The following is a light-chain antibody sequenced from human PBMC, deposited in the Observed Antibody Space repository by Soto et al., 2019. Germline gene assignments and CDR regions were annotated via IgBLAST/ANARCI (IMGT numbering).Light chain of an antibody. V-gene: IGKV3-20*01. J-gene: IGKJ2*01. Sequence: EIVLTQSPGTLSLSPGERATLSCRPSQSVSSSYLAWYQQKPGQAPKLLIYGASSRATCIPDRFSGSGSGTDFTLTISRLEPEDFAVYYCLRYGSSPPYTFGQGTKLEIK. CDR1: QSVSSSY. CDR3: LRYGSSPPYT. CDR2: GAS.